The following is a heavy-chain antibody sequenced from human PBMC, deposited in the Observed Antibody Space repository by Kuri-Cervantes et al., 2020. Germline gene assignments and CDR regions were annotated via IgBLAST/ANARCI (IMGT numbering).Heavy chain of an antibody. CDR2: ILYDGSNK. CDR3: AKVLEQQLVLDY. J-gene: IGHJ4*02. D-gene: IGHD6-13*01. CDR1: GFTFSSYA. Sequence: GESLKISCAASGFTFSSYAMHWVRQAPGKGLEWVAVILYDGSNKYYADSVKGRFTISRDNSKNTLYLQMNSLRAEDTAVYYCAKVLEQQLVLDYWGQGTLVTVSS. V-gene: IGHV3-30-3*01.